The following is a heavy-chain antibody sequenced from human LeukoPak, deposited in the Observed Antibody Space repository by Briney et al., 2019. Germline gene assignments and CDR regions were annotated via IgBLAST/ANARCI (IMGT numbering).Heavy chain of an antibody. Sequence: PGGSLRLSCAASGFTFSSYSMNWVRQAPGKGLEWVSYISSSSSTIYYADSAKGRFTISRDNAKNSLYLQMNSLRDEDTAVYYCARDTTLNYDILTGYYVGGYGMDVWGQGTTVTVSS. J-gene: IGHJ6*02. D-gene: IGHD3-9*01. CDR2: ISSSSSTI. CDR3: ARDTTLNYDILTGYYVGGYGMDV. CDR1: GFTFSSYS. V-gene: IGHV3-48*02.